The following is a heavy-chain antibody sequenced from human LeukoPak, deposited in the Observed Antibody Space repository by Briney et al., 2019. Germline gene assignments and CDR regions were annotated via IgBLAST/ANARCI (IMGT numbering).Heavy chain of an antibody. CDR3: ARRGIWDLQIGNWFDP. CDR2: IYSSGNS. CDR1: GDSITTNSYW. D-gene: IGHD3-16*01. J-gene: IGHJ5*02. V-gene: IGHV4-39*01. Sequence: SETLSLTCSISGDSITTNSYWRGWIRQSPGKGLEWIGSIYSSGNSYYNPSLKTRATISPDPSKNQYSLRLTSVTAADTAVYYCARRGIWDLQIGNWFDPWGQGILVTVSS.